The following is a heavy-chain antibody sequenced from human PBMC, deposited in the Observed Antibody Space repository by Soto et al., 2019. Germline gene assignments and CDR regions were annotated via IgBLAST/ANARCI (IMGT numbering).Heavy chain of an antibody. CDR1: GFTFDDYA. J-gene: IGHJ6*02. CDR2: ISWNSGSI. V-gene: IGHV3-9*01. CDR3: AKDIGSVTIFGVVIIDLFYGMDV. D-gene: IGHD3-3*01. Sequence: LRLSCAASGFTFDDYAMHWVRQAPGKGLEWVSGISWNSGSIGYADSVKGRFTISRDNAKNSLYLQMNSLRAEDTALYYCAKDIGSVTIFGVVIIDLFYGMDVWGQGTTVTVSS.